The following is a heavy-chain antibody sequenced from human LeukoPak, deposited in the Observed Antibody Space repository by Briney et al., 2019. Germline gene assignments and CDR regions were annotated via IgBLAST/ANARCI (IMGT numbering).Heavy chain of an antibody. CDR2: IHYSGST. CDR1: GGSISSDY. D-gene: IGHD6-19*01. Sequence: SETMSLTCIVSGGSISSDYWSWIRQPPGKGLEWIGSIHYSGSTYYSPSLKSRVTISVDTSRNQFSLKLSSVTAADTAVYYCATGGGIAVAGLWGQGTLVTVSS. V-gene: IGHV4-59*04. J-gene: IGHJ4*02. CDR3: ATGGGIAVAGL.